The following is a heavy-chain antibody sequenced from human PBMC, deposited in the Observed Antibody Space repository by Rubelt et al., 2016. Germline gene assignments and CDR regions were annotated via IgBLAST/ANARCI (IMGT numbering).Heavy chain of an antibody. V-gene: IGHV3-48*03. D-gene: IGHD3-22*01. CDR1: GFTFSSYD. CDR3: AVEYYDDGSGYYYAAY. Sequence: EVQLVESGGGLVQPGGSLRLSCAASGFTFSSYDMNWVRQAPGKGLEWVSYISSSGSTIKYADSVKGRFTISRDNAKNSLYLQMHSLRAEDTDVYYCAVEYYDDGSGYYYAAYWGQGTLVTVSS. CDR2: ISSSGSTI. J-gene: IGHJ4*02.